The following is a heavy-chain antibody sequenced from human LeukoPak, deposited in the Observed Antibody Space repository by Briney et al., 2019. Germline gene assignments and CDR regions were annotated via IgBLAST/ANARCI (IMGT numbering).Heavy chain of an antibody. Sequence: SGKVSCKASGGTFSYPISWVRQAPGQGLEWMGGIIPIFGTPNYAQKFQGRVTITADESTRTAYMELSSLRSEDTAVYYCARPADCSSASCQFDYWGQGTLVTVSS. D-gene: IGHD2-2*01. CDR3: ARPADCSSASCQFDY. CDR1: GGTFSYP. J-gene: IGHJ4*02. V-gene: IGHV1-69*13. CDR2: IIPIFGTP.